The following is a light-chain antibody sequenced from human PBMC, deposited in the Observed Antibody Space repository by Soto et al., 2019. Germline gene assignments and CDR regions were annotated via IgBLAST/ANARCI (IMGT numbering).Light chain of an antibody. J-gene: IGKJ3*01. CDR3: HHYDNSPPFP. CDR1: QSINNRY. Sequence: EIVLTQSPGTLSLSPGERAILSCRASQSINNRYLAWYQQMPGRAPRLVIHGASSRAAGIPDRFSGSGSGTDFTLTINRLEPEDFAGYYCHHYDNSPPFPFGPGTTVDI. V-gene: IGKV3-20*01. CDR2: GAS.